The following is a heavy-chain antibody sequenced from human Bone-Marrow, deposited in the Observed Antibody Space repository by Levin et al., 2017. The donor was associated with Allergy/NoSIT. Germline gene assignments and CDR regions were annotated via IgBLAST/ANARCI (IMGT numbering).Heavy chain of an antibody. CDR2: INPNSGGT. CDR1: GYTFTGYY. J-gene: IGHJ3*02. Sequence: VASVKVSCKASGYTFTGYYMHWVRQAPGQGLEWMGRINPNSGGTNYAQKFQGRVTMTRDTSISTAYMELSRLRSDDTAVYYCARYTVTTGLGAFDIWGQGTMVTVSS. CDR3: ARYTVTTGLGAFDI. D-gene: IGHD4-17*01. V-gene: IGHV1-2*06.